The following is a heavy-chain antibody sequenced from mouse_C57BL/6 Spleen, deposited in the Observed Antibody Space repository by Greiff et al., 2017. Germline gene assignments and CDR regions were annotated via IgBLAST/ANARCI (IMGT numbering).Heavy chain of an antibody. J-gene: IGHJ2*01. CDR2: IDPSDSYT. D-gene: IGHD3-2*02. V-gene: IGHV1-69*01. Sequence: QVQLKQPGAELVMPGASVKLSCKASGYTFTSYWMHWVKQRPGQGLEWIGEIDPSDSYTNYNQKFKGKSTLTVDKSSSTAYMQLSSLTSEDSAVYYCARRSSGSLIDYWGQGTTLTVSS. CDR3: ARRSSGSLIDY. CDR1: GYTFTSYW.